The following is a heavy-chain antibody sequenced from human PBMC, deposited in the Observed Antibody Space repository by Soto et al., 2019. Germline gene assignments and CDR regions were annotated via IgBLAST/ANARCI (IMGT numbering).Heavy chain of an antibody. J-gene: IGHJ3*02. CDR3: ARPYCSGGSCSRGSAFDI. CDR1: GGTFSRHA. V-gene: IGHV1-69*01. Sequence: QVQLVQSGAEVRKPGSSVKVSCKASGGTFSRHAISWVRQAPGQGLEWMGGIIPIFGTANYAQKFQGRVTITADESTSTAYMELSSLRSEDTAVYYCARPYCSGGSCSRGSAFDIWGQGTMVTVSS. CDR2: IIPIFGTA. D-gene: IGHD2-15*01.